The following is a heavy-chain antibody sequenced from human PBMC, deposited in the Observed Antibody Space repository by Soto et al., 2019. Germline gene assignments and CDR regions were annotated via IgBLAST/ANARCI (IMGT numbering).Heavy chain of an antibody. V-gene: IGHV3-53*01. J-gene: IGHJ5*02. Sequence: GGSLRLSCAASGFTVSSNYMSWVRQAPGKGLEWVSVIYSGGSTYYADSVKGRFTISRDNSKNTLYLQMNSLRAEDTAVYYCARTYYYDSSGYYRGRVGWFDPWGQGTLVTVSS. CDR3: ARTYYYDSSGYYRGRVGWFDP. D-gene: IGHD3-22*01. CDR2: IYSGGST. CDR1: GFTVSSNY.